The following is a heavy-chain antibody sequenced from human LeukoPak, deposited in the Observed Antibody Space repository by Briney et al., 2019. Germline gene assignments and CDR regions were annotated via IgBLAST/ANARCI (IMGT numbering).Heavy chain of an antibody. CDR2: ISSSSSYI. D-gene: IGHD1-1*01. CDR1: GFTFSSYS. J-gene: IGHJ3*02. CDR3: ARDQLGAFGI. V-gene: IGHV3-21*01. Sequence: PGGSLRLSCAASGFTFSSYSMNWVRQAPGKGLEWVSSISSSSSYIYYADSVKDRFTISRDNAKNSLYLQMNSLRAEDTAVYYCARDQLGAFGIWGQGTMVTVSS.